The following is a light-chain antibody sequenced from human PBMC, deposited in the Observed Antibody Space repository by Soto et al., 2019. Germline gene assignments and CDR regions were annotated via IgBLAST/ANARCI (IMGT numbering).Light chain of an antibody. CDR3: PQYNSAPWT. CDR2: VAS. V-gene: IGKV1-27*01. J-gene: IGKJ1*01. CDR1: QGISNY. Sequence: DIQMTQSPSSLSASVGDRVTITCRASQGISNYLAWYQQQPGKVPKLLIYVASTLQSGVPARFSGSGSGTDFTLTISSLQPEDVATYYWPQYNSAPWTFGQGSKVEIK.